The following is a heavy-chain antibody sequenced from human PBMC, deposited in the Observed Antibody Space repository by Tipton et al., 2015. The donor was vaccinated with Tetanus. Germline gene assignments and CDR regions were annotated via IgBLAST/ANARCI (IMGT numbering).Heavy chain of an antibody. V-gene: IGHV3-23*01. D-gene: IGHD3-9*01. CDR3: AKTLSPPSCFECFGL. CDR1: GFTFRNYA. CDR2: ISGSGSST. J-gene: IGHJ2*01. Sequence: GSLRLSCAASGFTFRNYAMTWVRQAPGKGLEWVSAISGSGSSTYYADSVKGRFTISRDNSKNTLYLQMDSLRAEDTAVYYCAKTLSPPSCFECFGLWGRGTLVPVSS.